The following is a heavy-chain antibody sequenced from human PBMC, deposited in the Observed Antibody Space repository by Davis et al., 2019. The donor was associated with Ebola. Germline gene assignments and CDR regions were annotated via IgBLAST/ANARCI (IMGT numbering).Heavy chain of an antibody. D-gene: IGHD5-12*01. CDR3: ARYRGYSGYVPFDY. Sequence: GESLKISCAASGFTVSSNYMSWVRQAPGKGLEWVSVIYSGGSTYYADSVKGRFTISRDNAKNSLYLQMNSLRDEDTAVYYCARYRGYSGYVPFDYWGQGTLVTVSS. CDR2: IYSGGST. J-gene: IGHJ4*02. V-gene: IGHV3-66*01. CDR1: GFTVSSNY.